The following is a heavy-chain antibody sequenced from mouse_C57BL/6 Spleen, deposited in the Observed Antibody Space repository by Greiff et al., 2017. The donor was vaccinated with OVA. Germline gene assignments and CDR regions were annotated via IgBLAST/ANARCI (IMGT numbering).Heavy chain of an antibody. D-gene: IGHD2-3*01. Sequence: QVQLQQPGAELVRPGSSVKLSCKASGYTFTSYWMHWVKQRPIQGLEWIGNIDPSDSETPYNQKFKDKATLTVDKSSSTAYMQLSSLTSEDSAVYYCARSKVTHWYFDVWGTGTTVTVSS. CDR2: IDPSDSET. CDR3: ARSKVTHWYFDV. V-gene: IGHV1-52*01. J-gene: IGHJ1*03. CDR1: GYTFTSYW.